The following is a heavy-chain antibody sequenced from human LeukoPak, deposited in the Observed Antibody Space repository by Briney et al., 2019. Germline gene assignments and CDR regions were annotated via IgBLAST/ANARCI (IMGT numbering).Heavy chain of an antibody. D-gene: IGHD3-16*01. J-gene: IGHJ4*02. Sequence: GGSLRLSCTASGFTFSSYAMSWVRQAPGKGLEWVSSISGSGGSTYYADSVKGRFTISRDNSKNTLDLQMNGLRAEDTAVYYCARDYDYVWGRPLYYFDYWGQGTLVTVSS. CDR3: ARDYDYVWGRPLYYFDY. CDR1: GFTFSSYA. V-gene: IGHV3-23*01. CDR2: ISGSGGST.